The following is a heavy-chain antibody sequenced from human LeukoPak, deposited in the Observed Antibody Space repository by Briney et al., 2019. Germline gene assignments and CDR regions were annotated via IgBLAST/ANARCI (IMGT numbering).Heavy chain of an antibody. CDR3: AKVGLPRTYSSGWYGDTDY. Sequence: GGSLRLSCAASGFTFSSYGMHWVRQAPGKGLEWVAFIRYDGSNKYYADSVKGRFTISRDNSKNTLYLQMNSLRAEDTAVYYCAKVGLPRTYSSGWYGDTDYWGQGTLVTVSS. D-gene: IGHD6-19*01. CDR2: IRYDGSNK. J-gene: IGHJ4*02. CDR1: GFTFSSYG. V-gene: IGHV3-30*02.